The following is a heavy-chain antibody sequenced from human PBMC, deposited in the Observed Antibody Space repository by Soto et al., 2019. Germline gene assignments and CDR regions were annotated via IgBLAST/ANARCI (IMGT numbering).Heavy chain of an antibody. J-gene: IGHJ3*02. CDR3: ARVLIVVVPAEGAFDI. Sequence: EVQLVESGGGLVKPGGSLRLSCAASGFTFSSYSMNWVRQAPGKGLEWVSPISSSSSYIYYADSVKGRFTISRDNAKNSLYLQMNSLRAEDTAVYYCARVLIVVVPAEGAFDIWGQGTMVTVSS. V-gene: IGHV3-21*01. CDR1: GFTFSSYS. D-gene: IGHD2-2*01. CDR2: ISSSSSYI.